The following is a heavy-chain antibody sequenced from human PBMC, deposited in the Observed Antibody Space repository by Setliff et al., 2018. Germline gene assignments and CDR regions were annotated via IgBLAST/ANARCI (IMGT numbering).Heavy chain of an antibody. CDR2: IRYDARNE. V-gene: IGHV3-30*02. J-gene: IGHJ4*02. CDR1: GFAFSTYG. CDR3: ASATGY. Sequence: PGGSMRLSCVASGFAFSTYGMHWVRQAPGKGLEWVAFIRYDARNEYYADSVKDRFGISRDNSKNVLYLQMRSLRPDDTAVYYCASATGYWGQGTLVTVSS.